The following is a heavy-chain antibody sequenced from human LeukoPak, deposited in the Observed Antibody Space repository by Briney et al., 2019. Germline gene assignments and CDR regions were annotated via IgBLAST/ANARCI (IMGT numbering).Heavy chain of an antibody. CDR2: IYNGDST. Sequence: GGSQRLSCAASGFTVSSTYMTWVRQAPGKGLEWVSVIYNGDSTNYADSVKGRFTISRDNSKNTLYLQMNSLRADDTAVYYCARGIQWLVFDYWGQGTLVTVSS. J-gene: IGHJ4*02. V-gene: IGHV3-53*01. CDR3: ARGIQWLVFDY. CDR1: GFTVSSTY. D-gene: IGHD6-19*01.